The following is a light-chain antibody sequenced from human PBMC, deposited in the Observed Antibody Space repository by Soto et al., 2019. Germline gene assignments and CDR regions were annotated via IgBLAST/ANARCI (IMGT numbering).Light chain of an antibody. CDR1: QSIGNN. CDR2: DAS. Sequence: EIVLTQSPGTLSLSPGERATLSCRASQSIGNNLAWYQQKPGRTPRLLVFDASTRATGFPPRFSGSGSGTEFTLTISSLQSEDFAVYYCQQYNNWPLTFGGGTK. V-gene: IGKV3-15*01. CDR3: QQYNNWPLT. J-gene: IGKJ4*01.